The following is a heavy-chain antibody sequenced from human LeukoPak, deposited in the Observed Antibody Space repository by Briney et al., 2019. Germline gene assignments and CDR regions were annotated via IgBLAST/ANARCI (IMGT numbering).Heavy chain of an antibody. Sequence: SQTLSLTCAITGDSVSSNSAAWNWIRQSPSRGLEWLGRTYYRFKWYSDYAISVSSRITINPDTSNNQFSLRLNSVTPEDTAVYYCARDADGIDAFDIWGQGTMVTVSS. V-gene: IGHV6-1*01. J-gene: IGHJ3*02. CDR1: GDSVSSNSAA. CDR3: ARDADGIDAFDI. CDR2: TYYRFKWYS. D-gene: IGHD1-14*01.